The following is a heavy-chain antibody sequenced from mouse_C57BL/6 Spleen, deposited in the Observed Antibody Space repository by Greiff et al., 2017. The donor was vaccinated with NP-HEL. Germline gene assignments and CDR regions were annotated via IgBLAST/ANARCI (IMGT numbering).Heavy chain of an antibody. J-gene: IGHJ1*03. CDR3: AIYGSTPHWYFDV. CDR2: IYPRSGNT. V-gene: IGHV1-81*01. D-gene: IGHD1-1*01. Sequence: VKLVESGAELARPGASVKLSCKASGYTFTSYGISWVKQRTGQGLEWIGEIYPRSGNTYYNEKFKGKATLTADKSSSTAYMELRSLTSEDSAVYFCAIYGSTPHWYFDVWGTGTTVTVSS. CDR1: GYTFTSYG.